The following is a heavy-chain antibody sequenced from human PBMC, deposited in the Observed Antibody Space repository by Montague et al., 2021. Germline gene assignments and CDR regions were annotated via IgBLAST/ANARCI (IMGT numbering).Heavy chain of an antibody. J-gene: IGHJ5*02. D-gene: IGHD2-15*01. Sequence: SETLSLTCTVSGGSISSNSCWWAWIRQPPGKGLEYVGTTFNTGSSYYSPSLKSRVTISVDTSKNQFSLRLSAVTAADTAVYYCARSLYCIGSSCYSGFDPWGQGTLVTVSS. V-gene: IGHV4-39*01. CDR1: GGSISSNSCW. CDR3: ARSLYCIGSSCYSGFDP. CDR2: TFNTGSS.